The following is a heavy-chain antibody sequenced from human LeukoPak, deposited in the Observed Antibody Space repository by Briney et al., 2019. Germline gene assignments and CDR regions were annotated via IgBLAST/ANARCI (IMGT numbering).Heavy chain of an antibody. D-gene: IGHD3-3*01. CDR3: AREDFPHNWFDP. Sequence: ASVKVSCKASGYVFNYYFVHWLRQAPGQGPEWLGWINPNTGGTNYAQKFQGRVTMTTDTSITTAYMELTRLTSDDTAIYYCAREDFPHNWFDPWGQGSLVTVSS. V-gene: IGHV1-2*02. CDR1: GYVFNYYF. CDR2: INPNTGGT. J-gene: IGHJ5*02.